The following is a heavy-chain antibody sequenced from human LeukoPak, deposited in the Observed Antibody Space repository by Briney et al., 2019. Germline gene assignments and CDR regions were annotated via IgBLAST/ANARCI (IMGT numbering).Heavy chain of an antibody. D-gene: IGHD3-16*02. CDR3: ASGEFSFYAFDI. V-gene: IGHV3-30*01. CDR1: GFTFSSYA. Sequence: GGYLRLSCAASGFTFSSYAMHWVRQDPGKGLEWVAVISYDGSNKYYADSVKGLFTISRDNSKNTLCLQMNSLRAEDTAVYYCASGEFSFYAFDIWGQGTMVTVSS. J-gene: IGHJ3*02. CDR2: ISYDGSNK.